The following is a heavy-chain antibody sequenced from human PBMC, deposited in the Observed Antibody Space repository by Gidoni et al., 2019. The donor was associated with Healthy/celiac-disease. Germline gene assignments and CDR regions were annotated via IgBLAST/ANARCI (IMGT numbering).Heavy chain of an antibody. CDR1: GGSISSGGYS. V-gene: IGHV4-30-2*01. CDR2: IYHSGGT. D-gene: IGHD3-10*01. Sequence: QLQLQESVSGLVKPSQTLSLTCAVSGGSISSGGYSWSWLRQPPGKGMEWIGYIYHSGGTYYNPAVKSRVTISVDRSKNKFSLKLSSVTAADTAVYYCARVRSFEDWYFDLWGRGTLVTVSS. CDR3: ARVRSFEDWYFDL. J-gene: IGHJ2*01.